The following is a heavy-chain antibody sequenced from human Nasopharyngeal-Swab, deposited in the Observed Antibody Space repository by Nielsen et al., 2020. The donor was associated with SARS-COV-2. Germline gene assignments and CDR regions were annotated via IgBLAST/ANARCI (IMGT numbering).Heavy chain of an antibody. V-gene: IGHV4-39*07. Sequence: SETLSLTCSGSSGSISSSSHYWVWIRQPPGEGLEWIGRSHCSGRSYYNPALQSRVTLPVDTSKNQFSLKLTSGTAADTAVYCARGLSGVVPAPILGLGPFYSYYYMDVWGKGTTVTVSS. J-gene: IGHJ6*03. CDR3: ARGLSGVVPAPILGLGPFYSYYYMDV. CDR1: SGSISSSSHY. CDR2: SHCSGRS. D-gene: IGHD2-2*01.